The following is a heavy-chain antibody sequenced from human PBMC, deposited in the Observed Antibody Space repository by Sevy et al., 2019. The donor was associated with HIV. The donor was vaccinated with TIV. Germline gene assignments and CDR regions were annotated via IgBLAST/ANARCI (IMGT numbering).Heavy chain of an antibody. V-gene: IGHV4-59*08. Sequence: SETLSLTCTVSGGSITSLYWNWIRQPPGKGLEWIANIYYNGHINYNPSLKSRVTLSLDTSKNQFSLRLSSVTAADTAMYYCAGENAWGRGYSWGQGPLVTVPS. J-gene: IGHJ4*02. CDR2: IYYNGHI. CDR3: AGENAWGRGYS. CDR1: GGSITSLY. D-gene: IGHD1-26*01.